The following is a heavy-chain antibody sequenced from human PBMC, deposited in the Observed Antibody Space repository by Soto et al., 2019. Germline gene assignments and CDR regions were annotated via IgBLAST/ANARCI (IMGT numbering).Heavy chain of an antibody. Sequence: SVKVSCKASGGTFSSYAISWVRQAPGQGLEWMGGIIPIFGTANCAQKFQGRVTITADESTSTAYMELSSLRSEDTAVYYCARGKYYDFWSGYYTGMTWFDPWGQGTLVTVSS. V-gene: IGHV1-69*13. J-gene: IGHJ5*02. CDR2: IIPIFGTA. D-gene: IGHD3-3*01. CDR1: GGTFSSYA. CDR3: ARGKYYDFWSGYYTGMTWFDP.